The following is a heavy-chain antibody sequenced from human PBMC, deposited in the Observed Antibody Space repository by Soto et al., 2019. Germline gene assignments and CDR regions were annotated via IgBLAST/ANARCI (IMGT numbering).Heavy chain of an antibody. CDR1: GFTFSSYG. CDR3: ALPYYYDSSGRTDFDY. J-gene: IGHJ4*02. Sequence: GGSLRLSCAASGFTFSSYGMHWVRQAPGKGLEWVAVISYDGSNKYYADSVKGRFTISRDNSKNTLYLQMNSLRAEDTAVYYCALPYYYDSSGRTDFDYWGQGTLVTVSS. D-gene: IGHD3-22*01. V-gene: IGHV3-30*03. CDR2: ISYDGSNK.